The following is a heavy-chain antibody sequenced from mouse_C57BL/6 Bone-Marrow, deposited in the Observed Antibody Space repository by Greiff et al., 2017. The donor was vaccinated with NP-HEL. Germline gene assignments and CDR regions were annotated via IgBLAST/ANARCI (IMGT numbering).Heavy chain of an antibody. D-gene: IGHD1-1*02. CDR1: GYTFTSYW. J-gene: IGHJ1*03. CDR3: ARSRVARYWYFDV. Sequence: QVQLKQPGAELVKPGASVKLSCKASGYTFTSYWMHWVKQRPGQGLEWIGMIHPNSGSTNYNEKFKSKATLTVDKPSSTAYMQLSSLTSEVSAVYYCARSRVARYWYFDVWGTGTTVTVSS. CDR2: IHPNSGST. V-gene: IGHV1-64*01.